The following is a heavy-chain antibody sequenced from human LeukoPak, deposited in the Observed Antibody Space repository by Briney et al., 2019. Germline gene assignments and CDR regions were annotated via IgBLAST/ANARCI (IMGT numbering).Heavy chain of an antibody. CDR3: VKSGGSYYYGSGSSLFDY. CDR1: GFAFSSYW. CDR2: INIDGNTT. V-gene: IGHV3-74*01. J-gene: IGHJ4*02. Sequence: PGGSLRLSCAASGFAFSSYWMHWVRQAPGKGLVWVSRINIDGNTTNYADSVKGRFTISRDNAKNTLYLQMNSLRAEDTAVYYCVKSGGSYYYGSGSSLFDYWGQGTLDTVSS. D-gene: IGHD3-10*01.